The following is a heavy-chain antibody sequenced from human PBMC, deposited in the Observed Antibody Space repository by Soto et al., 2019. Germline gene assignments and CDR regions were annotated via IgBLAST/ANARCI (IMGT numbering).Heavy chain of an antibody. D-gene: IGHD6-19*01. CDR2: IGPDGTST. V-gene: IGHV3-74*01. CDR1: GVTFRDYG. Sequence: GGSLRLSCAVSGVTFRDYGIHWVRQVPGKGLLWVSRIGPDGTSTKYADSVKGRFTISRSNPENTLYLQMNSLRAEDTGVYYCVREVIAVLGSIRWFDPWGQGTLVTVSS. J-gene: IGHJ5*02. CDR3: VREVIAVLGSIRWFDP.